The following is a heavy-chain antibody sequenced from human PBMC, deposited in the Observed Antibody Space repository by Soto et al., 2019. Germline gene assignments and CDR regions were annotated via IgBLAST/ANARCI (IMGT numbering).Heavy chain of an antibody. CDR1: GGSISSYY. Sequence: PSETLSLTCTVSGGSISSYYWSWIRQPPGKGLEWIGYIYYSGSTNYNPSLKSRVTISVDTSKNQFSLKLSPVTAADTAVYYCARVCGGDCHNGMDVWGQGITVTVS. J-gene: IGHJ6*02. D-gene: IGHD2-21*02. CDR2: IYYSGST. CDR3: ARVCGGDCHNGMDV. V-gene: IGHV4-59*12.